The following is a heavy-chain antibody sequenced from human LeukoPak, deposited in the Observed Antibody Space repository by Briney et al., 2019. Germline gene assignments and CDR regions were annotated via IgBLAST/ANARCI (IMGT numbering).Heavy chain of an antibody. CDR2: IYYSGST. Sequence: SQTLSLTCTVSGGSISSGDYYWSWLRQPPGKGLEWIGYIYYSGSTYYNPSLKSRVTISVDTSKNQFALKLSSVTAADTAVYYCARDLLNEGNHLDYWGQGTLVTVSS. V-gene: IGHV4-30-4*01. J-gene: IGHJ4*02. D-gene: IGHD4-23*01. CDR3: ARDLLNEGNHLDY. CDR1: GGSISSGDYY.